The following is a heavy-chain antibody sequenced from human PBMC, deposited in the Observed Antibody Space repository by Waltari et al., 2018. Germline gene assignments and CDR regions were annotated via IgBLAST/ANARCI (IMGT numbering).Heavy chain of an antibody. J-gene: IGHJ1*01. Sequence: QVQLVQSGAEVKKPGSSVKVSCKASGGSFSTYAITWVRQAPGQGLEWMGGIIPMFGTANYAQKFQERVSITTDGSRTTAYMELSSLTSEDTAVYYCARGGLYGQQLLESAFEIWGQGTLVTVSS. CDR3: ARGGLYGQQLLESAFEI. CDR2: IIPMFGTA. V-gene: IGHV1-69*05. D-gene: IGHD6-13*01. CDR1: GGSFSTYA.